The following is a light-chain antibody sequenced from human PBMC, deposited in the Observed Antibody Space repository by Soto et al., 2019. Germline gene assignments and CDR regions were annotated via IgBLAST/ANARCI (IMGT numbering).Light chain of an antibody. J-gene: IGKJ2*01. CDR2: DAC. CDR3: QQYNSYSYT. V-gene: IGKV1-5*01. Sequence: DIQMTQSPSTLSASVGDRVTITCRASQSISSWLAWYQQKPGKAPKLLIYDACSLESGVPSRFSGSGSGTEFTLINSILQPDDFATYYCQQYNSYSYTFGQGTKLEIK. CDR1: QSISSW.